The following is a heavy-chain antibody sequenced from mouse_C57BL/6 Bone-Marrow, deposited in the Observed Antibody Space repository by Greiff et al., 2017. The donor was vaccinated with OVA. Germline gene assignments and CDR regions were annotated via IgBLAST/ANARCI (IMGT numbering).Heavy chain of an antibody. CDR3: AQTAQATFPWFAY. CDR1: GYTFTSYW. CDR2: IHPNSGST. D-gene: IGHD3-2*02. Sequence: VQLQQPGAELVKPGASVKLSCKASGYTFTSYWMHWVKQRPGQGLEWIGMIHPNSGSTNYNEKFKSKATLTVDKSSSTAYMQLSSLTSEDSAVYYCAQTAQATFPWFAYWGQGTLVTVSA. V-gene: IGHV1-64*01. J-gene: IGHJ3*01.